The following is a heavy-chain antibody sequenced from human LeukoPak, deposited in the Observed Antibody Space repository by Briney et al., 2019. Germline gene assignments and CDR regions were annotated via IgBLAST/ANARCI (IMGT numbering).Heavy chain of an antibody. CDR3: AKVRDMEWVAVVGYFDY. CDR1: GFTFSSYG. J-gene: IGHJ4*02. Sequence: GGSLRLSCAASGFTFSSYGMHWVRQAPGKGLEWVAVISYDGSNKYYADSVKGRFTISRDNSKNTLYLQMNSLRAEDTAVYYCAKVRDMEWVAVVGYFDYWGQGTLVPVSS. D-gene: IGHD6-19*01. CDR2: ISYDGSNK. V-gene: IGHV3-30*18.